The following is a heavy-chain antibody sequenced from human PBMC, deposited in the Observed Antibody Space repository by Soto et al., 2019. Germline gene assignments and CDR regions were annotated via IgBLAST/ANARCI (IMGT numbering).Heavy chain of an antibody. CDR2: IYYSGST. D-gene: IGHD3-3*01. CDR3: ARRHDDFWSGLSFDP. J-gene: IGHJ5*02. V-gene: IGHV4-39*01. Sequence: PSETLSLTCTVSGGSISSYSWGWIRQPPGKGLEWIGSIYYSGSTYYNPSLKSRVTISVDTSKNQFSLKLSSVTAADTAVYYCARRHDDFWSGLSFDPWGQGTLVTVSS. CDR1: GGSISSYS.